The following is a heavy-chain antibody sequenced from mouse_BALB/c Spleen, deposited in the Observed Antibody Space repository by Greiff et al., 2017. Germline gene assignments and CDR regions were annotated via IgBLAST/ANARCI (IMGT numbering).Heavy chain of an antibody. D-gene: IGHD2-3*01. CDR3: TRDADGSNYFDY. V-gene: IGHV5-6-4*01. CDR2: ISSGGSYT. J-gene: IGHJ2*01. Sequence: DVMLVESGGGLVKPGGSLKLSCAASGFTFSSYTMSWVRQTPEKRLEWVATISSGGSYTYYPDSVKGRFTISRDNAKNTLYLQMSSLKSEDTAMYYCTRDADGSNYFDYWGQGTTLTVSS. CDR1: GFTFSSYT.